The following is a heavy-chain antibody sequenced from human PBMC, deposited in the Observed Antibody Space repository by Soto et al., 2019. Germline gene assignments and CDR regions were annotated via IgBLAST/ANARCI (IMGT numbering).Heavy chain of an antibody. V-gene: IGHV1-69*04. CDR3: ARDRALNNAAVGMAY. CDR2: IIPMFGIT. CDR1: GGPFSSYV. J-gene: IGHJ4*02. D-gene: IGHD6-13*01. Sequence: QVQLVQSGAEVKKPGSSVKVSCKASGGPFSSYVLTWVRQAPGQGLEWMGRIIPMFGITDFAPKFQGRVTIPADKSTTTAYMELSSLRSEDTAIYYCARDRALNNAAVGMAYWGQGTLVTVSS.